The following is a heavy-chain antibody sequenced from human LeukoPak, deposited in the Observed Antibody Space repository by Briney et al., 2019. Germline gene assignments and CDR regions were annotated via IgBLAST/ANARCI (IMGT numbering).Heavy chain of an antibody. CDR3: ASLDYDSGGSRN. CDR2: IYPRDGST. J-gene: IGHJ4*02. V-gene: IGHV1-46*02. CDR1: GYTFNNYA. Sequence: ASVRVSCKASGYTFNNYAINWVRQAPGQGLEWMGMIYPRDGSTSYAQNFQGRVTVTRDTSTTTVHMELRGLRSEDTAVYYCASLDYDSGGSRNWGQGTLVTVSS. D-gene: IGHD3-22*01.